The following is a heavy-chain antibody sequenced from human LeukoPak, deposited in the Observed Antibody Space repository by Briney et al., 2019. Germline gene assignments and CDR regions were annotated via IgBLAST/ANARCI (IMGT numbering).Heavy chain of an antibody. CDR2: IYYSGST. Sequence: SETLSLTCAVSGGSISSSSYYWGWIRQPPGKGLEWIGSIYYSGSTYYNPSLKSRVTISVDTSKNQFSLKLSSVTAADTAVYYCARANMDYYGSGSQFDYWGQGTLVTVSS. V-gene: IGHV4-39*07. CDR3: ARANMDYYGSGSQFDY. CDR1: GGSISSSSYY. J-gene: IGHJ4*02. D-gene: IGHD3-10*01.